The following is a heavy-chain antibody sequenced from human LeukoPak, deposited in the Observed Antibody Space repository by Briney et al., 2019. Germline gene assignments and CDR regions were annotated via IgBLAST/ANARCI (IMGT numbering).Heavy chain of an antibody. CDR2: ISSNGGST. J-gene: IGHJ4*02. V-gene: IGHV3-64*01. CDR3: ARARYSSGWYVDY. CDR1: GFTFSSYA. Sequence: PGGSLRLSCAASGFTFSSYAMHWGRQAPGKGLEYVSAISSNGGSTYYANSVKGRFTISRDNSKNTLYLQMGSLRAEDMAVYYCARARYSSGWYVDYWGQGTLLTVSS. D-gene: IGHD6-19*01.